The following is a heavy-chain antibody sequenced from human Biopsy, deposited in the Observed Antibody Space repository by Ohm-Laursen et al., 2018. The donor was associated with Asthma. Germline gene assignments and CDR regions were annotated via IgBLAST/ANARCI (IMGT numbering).Heavy chain of an antibody. CDR1: GYSLADLS. D-gene: IGHD4-17*01. V-gene: IGHV1-24*01. CDR3: ASDFPKDYVRYNFQF. Sequence: ASVKVSCKISGYSLADLSMHWVRQAPGQGLEWMGGHDHEEGGTVNARRFQGRVTMTEDTSTDTAYMELGSLSSDDTAVYYCASDFPKDYVRYNFQFWGQGTLVTVSS. J-gene: IGHJ4*02. CDR2: HDHEEGGT.